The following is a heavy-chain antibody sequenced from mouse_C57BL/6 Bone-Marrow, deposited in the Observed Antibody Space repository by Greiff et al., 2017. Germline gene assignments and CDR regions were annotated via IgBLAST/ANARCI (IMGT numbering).Heavy chain of an antibody. V-gene: IGHV1-64*01. CDR3: ARDDGYSRWYFDV. CDR2: IHPNSGST. D-gene: IGHD2-3*01. Sequence: QVQLQQPGAELVKPGASVKLSCKASGYTFTSYWMHWVKQRPGQGLEWIGMIHPNSGSTNYNEKFKSKATLTVDKSSSTAYMQLSSLTSEDSAVYYCARDDGYSRWYFDVWGTGTTVTVSS. CDR1: GYTFTSYW. J-gene: IGHJ1*03.